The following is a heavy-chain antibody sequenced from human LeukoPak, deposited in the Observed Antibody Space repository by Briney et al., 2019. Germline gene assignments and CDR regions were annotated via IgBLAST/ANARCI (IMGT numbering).Heavy chain of an antibody. V-gene: IGHV1-2*02. J-gene: IGHJ4*02. Sequence: ASVKVSCKASGYSLNAHYIHWVRQTPGQGLEWMGWINPSSGGTKYAQKFQGRVTMARDTSISTTYMELTRLTSDDTAVYYCARGLGLDYWGQGTLVTVSS. CDR2: INPSSGGT. CDR1: GYSLNAHY. D-gene: IGHD4-11*01. CDR3: ARGLGLDY.